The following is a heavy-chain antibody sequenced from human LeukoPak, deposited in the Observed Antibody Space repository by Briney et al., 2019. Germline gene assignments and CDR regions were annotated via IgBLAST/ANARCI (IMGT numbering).Heavy chain of an antibody. V-gene: IGHV3-23*01. J-gene: IGHJ6*04. D-gene: IGHD3-10*02. CDR3: AELGITMIGGV. CDR2: ISATGGTT. Sequence: PEGSLRLSCAASGFTFSGYSMSWVRQAPGKGLEWVSAISATGGTTYYADSVKGRFTISRDNAKNSLYLQMNSLRAEDTAVYYCAELGITMIGGVWGKGTTVTISS. CDR1: GFTFSGYS.